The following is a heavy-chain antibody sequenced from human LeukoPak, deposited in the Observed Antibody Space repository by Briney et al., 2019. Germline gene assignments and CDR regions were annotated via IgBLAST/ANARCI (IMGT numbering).Heavy chain of an antibody. CDR1: GYTFTGYY. J-gene: IGHJ4*02. CDR3: ARSSGYVYPPHFDY. Sequence: ASVKVSCKASGYTFTGYYMHWVRQTPGQGLEWMGWINPNSGGTNYAQKFQGRVTMTRDTSISTAYMELSRLRSDDTAVYYCARSSGYVYPPHFDYWGQGTLVTVSS. CDR2: INPNSGGT. D-gene: IGHD5-12*01. V-gene: IGHV1-2*02.